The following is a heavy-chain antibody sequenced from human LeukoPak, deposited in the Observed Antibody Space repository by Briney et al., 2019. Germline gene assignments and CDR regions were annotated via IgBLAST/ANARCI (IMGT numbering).Heavy chain of an antibody. J-gene: IGHJ3*02. CDR3: ARERQDTVIHSGAFDI. D-gene: IGHD2-21*02. Sequence: GGSLRLSCAASGFTFSKYFMHWVRQAPGKGVEWVADISSDGSHTFYVESVKGRFTISRDNSKNTLYLQMNSLRAQDTAVYFCARERQDTVIHSGAFDIWGQGTVVTVSS. CDR1: GFTFSKYF. CDR2: ISSDGSHT. V-gene: IGHV3-30*04.